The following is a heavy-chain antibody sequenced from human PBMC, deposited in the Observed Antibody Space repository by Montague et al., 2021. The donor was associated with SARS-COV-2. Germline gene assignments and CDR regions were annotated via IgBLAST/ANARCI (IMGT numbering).Heavy chain of an antibody. J-gene: IGHJ2*01. V-gene: IGHV4-4*07. CDR1: GGSISSYY. CDR3: ARSTFYSSGWWDNWYFDL. CDR2: FYTTGST. D-gene: IGHD6-19*01. Sequence: SETLSLTCTVSGGSISSYYWSWIRQPAGKGLEWIGRFYTTGSTNYNPSLKSRVTTSVDTSKDQFSLKLSSVTAADTAVYYCARSTFYSSGWWDNWYFDLWGRGTLDTVSS.